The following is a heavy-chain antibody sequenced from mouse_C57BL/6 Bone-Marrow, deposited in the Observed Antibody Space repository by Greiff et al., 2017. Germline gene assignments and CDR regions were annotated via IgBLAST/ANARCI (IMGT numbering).Heavy chain of an antibody. Sequence: EVMLVESGGGLVQPGGSMKLSCASSGFTFSDAWMDWVRQSPEKGLEWVAEIRNKANNHATYYAESVKGRFTISRDDSKSSVYLQMNSLRAEDTGIYYCTGLITTVDYAMDYWGQGTSVTVSS. J-gene: IGHJ4*01. CDR3: TGLITTVDYAMDY. CDR2: IRNKANNHAT. D-gene: IGHD1-1*01. V-gene: IGHV6-6*01. CDR1: GFTFSDAW.